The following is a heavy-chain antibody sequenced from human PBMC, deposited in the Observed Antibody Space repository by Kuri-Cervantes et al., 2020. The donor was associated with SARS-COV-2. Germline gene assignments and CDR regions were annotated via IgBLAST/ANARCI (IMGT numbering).Heavy chain of an antibody. V-gene: IGHV4-34*01. D-gene: IGHD2-8*01. Sequence: SQTLSLTCAVNGGSLSTKYWSWIRQPPGKGLEWIGEIDQSGDTNYSPSLKSRVTMTLDTAKNQVSLTLRSVTAADTAVYYCARVYSLMVYTADGKTNWFDSWGPGILVTVSS. CDR3: ARVYSLMVYTADGKTNWFDS. CDR2: IDQSGDT. CDR1: GGSLSTKY. J-gene: IGHJ5*01.